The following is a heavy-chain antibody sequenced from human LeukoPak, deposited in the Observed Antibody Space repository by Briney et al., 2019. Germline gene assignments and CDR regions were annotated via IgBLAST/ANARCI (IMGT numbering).Heavy chain of an antibody. Sequence: PSETLSLTCTVSGGSISSGDYYWSWIRQPPGKGLEWIGEINHSGSTNYNPSLKSRVTISVDTSKNQFSLKLSSVTAADTAVYYCARIVGALSWFDPWGQGTLVTVSS. D-gene: IGHD1-26*01. CDR2: INHSGST. CDR1: GGSISSGDYY. V-gene: IGHV4-39*07. CDR3: ARIVGALSWFDP. J-gene: IGHJ5*02.